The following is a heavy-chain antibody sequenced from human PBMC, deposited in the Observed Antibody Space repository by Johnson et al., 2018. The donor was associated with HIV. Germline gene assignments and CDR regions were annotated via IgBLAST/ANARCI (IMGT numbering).Heavy chain of an antibody. J-gene: IGHJ3*02. CDR3: VRGMGGYYRSGFGNAFDI. V-gene: IGHV3-20*04. D-gene: IGHD3-10*01. Sequence: MQLVESGGGVVRPGGSLRFSCAASGFIFDDYGMNWVRQAPGKGLEWVSGINWDGGSTGYADSVKGRFTISRDNAKNCLYLQMNSLRVEDTALYYCVRGMGGYYRSGFGNAFDIWGKGKMVTVAS. CDR2: INWDGGST. CDR1: GFIFDDYG.